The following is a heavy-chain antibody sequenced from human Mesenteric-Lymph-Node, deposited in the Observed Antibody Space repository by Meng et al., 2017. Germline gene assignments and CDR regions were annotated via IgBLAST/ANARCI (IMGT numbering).Heavy chain of an antibody. CDR1: GGSIGSGGYY. V-gene: IGHV4-30-4*01. CDR3: AREGRSHQVGVSVY. J-gene: IGHJ4*02. Sequence: QGQLQESGPGLVKPSQTLSLTCTVSGGSIGSGGYYWSWIRQHPGRGLEWIGNIYYTGSTFYNPSLKSRVTISVDTSKNQFSLKLRFVTAADTAVYYCAREGRSHQVGVSVYWGQGNLVTVSS. D-gene: IGHD2-21*01. CDR2: IYYTGST.